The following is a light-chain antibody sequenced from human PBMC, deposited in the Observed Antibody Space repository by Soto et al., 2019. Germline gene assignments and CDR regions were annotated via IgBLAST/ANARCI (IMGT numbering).Light chain of an antibody. CDR1: SSNIGSND. CDR3: GAWDSRLSAGG. V-gene: IGLV1-51*01. CDR2: DNN. Sequence: QSVLTQPPSVSAAPGQKVTISCSGSSSNIGSNDVSCYQQLPGTGPKLLIYDNNKRPSGIPDRFSGSRSGTSATLAITGLQTGDEVDYYCGAWDSRLSAGGFGGGTKLTVL. J-gene: IGLJ2*01.